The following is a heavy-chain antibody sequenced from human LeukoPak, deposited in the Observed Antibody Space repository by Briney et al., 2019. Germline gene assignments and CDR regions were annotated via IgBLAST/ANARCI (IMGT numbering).Heavy chain of an antibody. Sequence: ASVKVSCKASGYTFSNYGISWVRQAPGQGLEWMGWISAYNVNTNFAQKLQGRVTMTTDTSTNTAYMELWSLRSDDTAVYYCASWAGYCASNNCYATSLDYWGQGTLVTVSA. CDR2: ISAYNVNT. J-gene: IGHJ4*02. V-gene: IGHV1-18*01. D-gene: IGHD2-2*01. CDR3: ASWAGYCASNNCYATSLDY. CDR1: GYTFSNYG.